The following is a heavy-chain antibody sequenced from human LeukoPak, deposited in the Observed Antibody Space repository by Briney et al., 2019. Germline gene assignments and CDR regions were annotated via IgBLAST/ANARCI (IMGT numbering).Heavy chain of an antibody. V-gene: IGHV4-61*01. D-gene: IGHD1-26*01. J-gene: IGHJ2*01. CDR2: IYYSGST. CDR1: GGSVSSGSYY. CDR3: ARDGSRRIVEPLGYFDL. Sequence: PSETLSLTCTVSGGSVSSGSYYWSWIRQPPGKGLEWIGYIYYSGSTNYNPSLKSRVTISVDTSKNQFSLKLSSVTAADTAVYYCARDGSRRIVEPLGYFDLWGRGTLVTVSS.